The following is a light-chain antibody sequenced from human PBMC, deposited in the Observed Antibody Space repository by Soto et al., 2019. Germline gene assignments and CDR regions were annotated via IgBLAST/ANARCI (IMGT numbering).Light chain of an antibody. V-gene: IGKV3-20*01. CDR1: KSVISSY. Sequence: EIVLTQSPGTLSLSPGERATLSCRASKSVISSYLAWYQQKPGHAPRLLIDGASGRSTGIPDRFSCSGSGTDITHNISRHEPEDGAVYSCQQYGCSPPTFGQGPKVEI. CDR2: GAS. J-gene: IGKJ1*01. CDR3: QQYGCSPPT.